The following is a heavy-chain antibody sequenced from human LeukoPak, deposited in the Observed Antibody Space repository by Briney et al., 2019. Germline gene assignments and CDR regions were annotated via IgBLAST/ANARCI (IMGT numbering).Heavy chain of an antibody. J-gene: IGHJ6*02. D-gene: IGHD3-3*01. Sequence: SETLSLTCTVSGGSISSGGYYWSWVRQHPGRGGEWIGYIYYSGSTYYNPSRKSQVTVSVDTSKNQFSLRLSSVTAADTAVYYCARDSYYDPSYGMDVWGQGTTVTGSS. CDR3: ARDSYYDPSYGMDV. CDR1: GGSISSGGYY. V-gene: IGHV4-31*01. CDR2: IYYSGST.